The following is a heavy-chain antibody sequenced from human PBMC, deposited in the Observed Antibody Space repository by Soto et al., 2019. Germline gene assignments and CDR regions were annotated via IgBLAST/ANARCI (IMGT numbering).Heavy chain of an antibody. J-gene: IGHJ4*02. CDR1: GFTVSSNY. V-gene: IGHV3-53*04. Sequence: PGGSLRLSCAASGFTVSSNYMSWVRQAPGKGLEWVSVIYSGGSTYYADSVKGRFTISRHNSENTVYLQLNSLRPEDTAVYYCARLLSSSWYVDYWGQGTLVTVSS. CDR3: ARLLSSSWYVDY. CDR2: IYSGGST. D-gene: IGHD6-13*01.